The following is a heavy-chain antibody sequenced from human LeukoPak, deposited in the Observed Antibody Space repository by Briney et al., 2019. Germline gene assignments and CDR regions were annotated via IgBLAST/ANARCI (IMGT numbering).Heavy chain of an antibody. CDR3: ARVMRSGSPFDY. Sequence: GGSLRLSCAASGFTFSDYYMSWLRQAPGKGLEWVLYISKGGNTRNYADSVKGRFTISRDNAKNSLFLQINSLRAEDTAVYYCARVMRSGSPFDYWGQGTLVTVSS. V-gene: IGHV3-11*01. D-gene: IGHD1-26*01. J-gene: IGHJ4*02. CDR2: ISKGGNTR. CDR1: GFTFSDYY.